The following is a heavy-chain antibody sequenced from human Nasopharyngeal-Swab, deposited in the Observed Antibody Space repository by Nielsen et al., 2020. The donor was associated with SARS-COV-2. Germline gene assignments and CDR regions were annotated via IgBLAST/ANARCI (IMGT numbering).Heavy chain of an antibody. Sequence: GGSLRLSCAASGFTFSSYSMNWVRQAPGKGLEWVSSISSSSSYIYYADSVKGRFTISRDHAKNSLYLQMNRLRAEDTAVYYCARVFNRVSEIAAADPNIYYYYGMDVWGQGTTVTVSS. CDR1: GFTFSSYS. V-gene: IGHV3-21*01. CDR3: ARVFNRVSEIAAADPNIYYYYGMDV. D-gene: IGHD6-13*01. CDR2: ISSSSSYI. J-gene: IGHJ6*02.